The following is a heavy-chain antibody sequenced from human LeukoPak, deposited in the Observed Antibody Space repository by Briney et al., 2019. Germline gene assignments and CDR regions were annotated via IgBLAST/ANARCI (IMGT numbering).Heavy chain of an antibody. CDR2: ISGSGAST. D-gene: IGHD6-13*01. CDR3: AKDSNIAASGIIDY. CDR1: GFTFSSYS. Sequence: GGSLRLSCAASGFTFSSYSMNWVRQTPGKGLEWVSTISGSGASTYYADAVRGRFTISRDNSRNTLQLQMNSLRAEDTAIFYCAKDSNIAASGIIDYWGQGTLVTVSS. V-gene: IGHV3-23*01. J-gene: IGHJ4*02.